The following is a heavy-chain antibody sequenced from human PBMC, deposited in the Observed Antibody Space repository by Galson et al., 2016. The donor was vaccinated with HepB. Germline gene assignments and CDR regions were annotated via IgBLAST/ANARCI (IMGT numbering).Heavy chain of an antibody. Sequence: SLRLSCAASGFTFSFHWMAWVRQAPGKGLEWVATVKEDGSDKYYVDSVKGRFTISKDNAKNSLYLQMNGLRPEDTAVYYCAKGGGWSMDAWGQGTTVTVSS. J-gene: IGHJ6*02. CDR2: VKEDGSDK. CDR1: GFTFSFHW. V-gene: IGHV3-7*01. D-gene: IGHD2-15*01. CDR3: AKGGGWSMDA.